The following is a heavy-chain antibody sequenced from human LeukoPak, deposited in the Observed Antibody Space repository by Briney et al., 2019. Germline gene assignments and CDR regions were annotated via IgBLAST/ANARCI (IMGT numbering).Heavy chain of an antibody. CDR3: ARDSYCSGGSCYSRGLDY. Sequence: GGSLRLSCAASGFTFSSYSMNWVRQAPRKGLEWVSSISSSKSYIYYADSVKGRFTISRDNAKNSLYLQMNSLRAEDRAVYYCARDSYCSGGSCYSRGLDYWGQGTLVTVSS. CDR2: ISSSKSYI. D-gene: IGHD2-15*01. J-gene: IGHJ4*02. V-gene: IGHV3-21*01. CDR1: GFTFSSYS.